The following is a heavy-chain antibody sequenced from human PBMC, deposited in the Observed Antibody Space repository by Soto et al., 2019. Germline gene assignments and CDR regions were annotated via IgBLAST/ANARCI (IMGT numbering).Heavy chain of an antibody. D-gene: IGHD3-10*01. CDR3: ARVGGFGATTIDY. J-gene: IGHJ4*02. CDR1: GGSISNYY. V-gene: IGHV4-59*08. Sequence: PSETLSLTCTVSGGSISNYYWSWIRQPPGKGLEWIGYVYYSGSTNYNPSLKSRVTISVDTSKNQFSLKLSSVTAADTAVYYCARVGGFGATTIDYWGQGTLVTVSS. CDR2: VYYSGST.